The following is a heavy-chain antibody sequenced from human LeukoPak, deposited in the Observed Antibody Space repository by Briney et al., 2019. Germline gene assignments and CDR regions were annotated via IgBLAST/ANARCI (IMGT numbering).Heavy chain of an antibody. CDR2: IRSKADNYAT. CDR3: TQSNY. V-gene: IGHV3-73*01. CDR1: GFTFSGSP. J-gene: IGHJ4*02. Sequence: PGGSLRLSCAASGFTFSGSPILWVRQASGKGLEWVGRIRSKADNYATAYAASVQGRCTISRDDSKSTAYLQLNSLKTEDTAVYYCTQSNYWGPGALVTVSS.